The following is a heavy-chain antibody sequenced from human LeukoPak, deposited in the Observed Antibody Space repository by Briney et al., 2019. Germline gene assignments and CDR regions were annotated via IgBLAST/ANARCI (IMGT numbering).Heavy chain of an antibody. CDR3: ARAQVGYNWFDP. Sequence: PGGSLRLSCAASGFTFDDYAMHWVRQAPGKGLEWISSISSRSIYIYYADSVKGRFTISKDNAKNSLYLQMNSLRAEDTAVYYCARAQVGYNWFDPWGPGTLVTVSS. V-gene: IGHV3-21*01. J-gene: IGHJ5*02. CDR1: GFTFDDYA. CDR2: ISSRSIYI. D-gene: IGHD1-26*01.